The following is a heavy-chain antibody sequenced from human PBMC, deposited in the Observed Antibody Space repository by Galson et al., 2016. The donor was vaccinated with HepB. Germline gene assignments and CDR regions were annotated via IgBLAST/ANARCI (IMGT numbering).Heavy chain of an antibody. CDR3: AGGSDYVADY. D-gene: IGHD4-17*01. CDR1: GGSISRYY. V-gene: IGHV4-59*01. J-gene: IGHJ4*02. CDR2: IHDSGSS. Sequence: ETLSLTCPVSGGSISRYYWSWLRQPPGQGLEWIGHIHDSGSSNYNPSLKSRVTISLDTSKNQFSLKLSSVTAADTAIYFCAGGSDYVADYWGQGTLVTVSS.